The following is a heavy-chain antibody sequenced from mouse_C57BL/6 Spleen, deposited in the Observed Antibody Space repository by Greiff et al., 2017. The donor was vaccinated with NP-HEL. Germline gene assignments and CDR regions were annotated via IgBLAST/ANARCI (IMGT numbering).Heavy chain of an antibody. CDR3: AKNSGERYFDV. J-gene: IGHJ1*03. Sequence: VKLQESGPGLVQPSQSLSITCTVSGFSLTSYGVHWVRQSPGKGLEWLGVIWRGGSTDYNAAFMSRLSITKDNSKSQVFFKMNSLQADDTAIYYCAKNSGERYFDVWGTGTTVTVSS. D-gene: IGHD4-1*01. V-gene: IGHV2-5*01. CDR1: GFSLTSYG. CDR2: IWRGGST.